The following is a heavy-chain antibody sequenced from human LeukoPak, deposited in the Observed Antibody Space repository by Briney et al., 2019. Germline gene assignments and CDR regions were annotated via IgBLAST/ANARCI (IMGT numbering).Heavy chain of an antibody. CDR1: GFTFSSYE. D-gene: IGHD3-10*01. CDR3: ARSAFGGKAHCLDY. CDR2: ISTGGSTI. V-gene: IGHV3-48*03. Sequence: PGGSLRLSCAASGFTFSSYEMIWVRQAPGKGLEWVSYISTGGSTIYYADSVKGRFTISRDNAKNSLYQQMNSLRAEDTAAYYCARSAFGGKAHCLDYWGQGALVTVSP. J-gene: IGHJ4*02.